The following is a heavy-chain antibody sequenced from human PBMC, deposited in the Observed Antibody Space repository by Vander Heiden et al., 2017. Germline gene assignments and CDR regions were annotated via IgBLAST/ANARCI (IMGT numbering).Heavy chain of an antibody. J-gene: IGHJ4*02. CDR1: GDSFSSYC. CDR2: IYPADTDT. D-gene: IGHD3-16*01. Sequence: EVQLVQSGSEVKKPGASLKISCKGSGDSFSSYCIAWARQMPGKGLEWMGIIYPADTDTRYSPSFRGQVTMSADKSAATAYLQWSSLKASDTAMYYCARGGDRGRFDYWGQGALITVSS. CDR3: ARGGDRGRFDY. V-gene: IGHV5-51*03.